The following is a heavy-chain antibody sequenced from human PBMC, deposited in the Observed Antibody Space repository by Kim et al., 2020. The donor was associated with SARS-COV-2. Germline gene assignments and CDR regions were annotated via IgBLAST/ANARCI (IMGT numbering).Heavy chain of an antibody. CDR1: GFTFSSYA. D-gene: IGHD3-22*01. CDR3: AIIPTTYYDSSGDWGY. V-gene: IGHV3-23*01. Sequence: GGSLRLSCAASGFTFSSYAMSWFRQAPGKGLEWVSAICGSGGTTYSADSVKSRLTITRDNSKKTLYLQMNSLSAEDTAVSYCAIIPTTYYDSSGDWGYWG. J-gene: IGHJ4*01. CDR2: ICGSGGTT.